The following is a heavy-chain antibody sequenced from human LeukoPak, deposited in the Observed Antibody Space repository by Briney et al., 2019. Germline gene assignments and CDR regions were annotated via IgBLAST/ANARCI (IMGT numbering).Heavy chain of an antibody. D-gene: IGHD5-18*01. J-gene: IGHJ4*02. CDR1: GGSISSYY. CDR3: AAYSSGDYFDY. Sequence: SETLSLTCTVSGGSISSYYWSWIRQPPGKGLEWIGYIYYSGSTNYNPSLKSRVTISVDTSKNQFSLKLSPVTAADTAVYYCAAYSSGDYFDYWGQGTLVTVSS. CDR2: IYYSGST. V-gene: IGHV4-59*01.